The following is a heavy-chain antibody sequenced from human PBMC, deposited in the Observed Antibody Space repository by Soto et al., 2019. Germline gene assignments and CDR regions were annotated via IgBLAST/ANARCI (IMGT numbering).Heavy chain of an antibody. V-gene: IGHV3-21*01. CDR2: ISSSSSYI. D-gene: IGHD2-15*01. J-gene: IGHJ4*02. Sequence: VQLVESGGGLVKPGGSLRLSCAASGFTFSSYSMNWVRQAPGKGLEWDSSISSSSSYIYYADSVKGRFTISRDNAKNSLYLQMNSLRAEDTAVYYCASTWGGYCSGRSCYSDYWGQGTLVTVSS. CDR3: ASTWGGYCSGRSCYSDY. CDR1: GFTFSSYS.